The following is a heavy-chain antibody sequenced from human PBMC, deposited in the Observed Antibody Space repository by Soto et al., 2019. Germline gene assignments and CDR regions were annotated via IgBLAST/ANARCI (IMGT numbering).Heavy chain of an antibody. J-gene: IGHJ4*02. V-gene: IGHV3-7*01. CDR2: IKQDGSEK. CDR3: ARALHLGELSLPIV. D-gene: IGHD3-16*02. Sequence: EVQLVESGGGLVQPGGSLRLSCAASGFTFSSYWMSWVRQAPGKGLEWVANIKQDGSEKSYVDSVKGRFTISRDNAKNTLYLQMNSLRAEDTAVYYWARALHLGELSLPIVWGQGTLVTVSS. CDR1: GFTFSSYW.